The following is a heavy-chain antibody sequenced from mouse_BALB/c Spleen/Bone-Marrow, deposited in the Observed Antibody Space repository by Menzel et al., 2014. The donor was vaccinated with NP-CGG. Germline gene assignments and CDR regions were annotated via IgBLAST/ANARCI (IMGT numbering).Heavy chain of an antibody. V-gene: IGHV14-3*02. Sequence: EVQLQQSGAELVKPGASVKLSCTASGFKFKDTHMHWVKQRPEQGLEWIGRIDPASGDTKYDPKFQGKAAITGDTSSSAAYLQLSSLTSEDTAVYYCSRDYGGTAWFAYWGQGTLVTVSA. CDR2: IDPASGDT. D-gene: IGHD1-1*01. J-gene: IGHJ3*01. CDR1: GFKFKDTH. CDR3: SRDYGGTAWFAY.